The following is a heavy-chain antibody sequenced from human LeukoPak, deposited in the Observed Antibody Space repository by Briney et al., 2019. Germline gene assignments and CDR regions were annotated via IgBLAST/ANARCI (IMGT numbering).Heavy chain of an antibody. Sequence: GGSLRLSCAASGFTFSSYAMSWVRQAPGKGLEWVSAISGSGGSTYYADSVKGRFTISRDNPKNTLYLQMNSLRAEDTAVYYCAKDGITMVRGVIRPYYYYGMDVWGKGTTVTVSS. J-gene: IGHJ6*04. V-gene: IGHV3-23*01. CDR1: GFTFSSYA. CDR3: AKDGITMVRGVIRPYYYYGMDV. CDR2: ISGSGGST. D-gene: IGHD3-10*01.